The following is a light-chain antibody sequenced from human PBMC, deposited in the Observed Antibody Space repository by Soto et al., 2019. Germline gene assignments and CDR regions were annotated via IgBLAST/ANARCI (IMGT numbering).Light chain of an antibody. CDR1: QSVSIY. V-gene: IGKV3-11*01. CDR3: QQRVDWLT. J-gene: IGKJ4*01. CDR2: DAS. Sequence: EIVLTQSPATLSLSPVERATLSCRASQSVSIYLAWYQQRPGQAPRLLIYDASNRATGIPARFSGSGSGTDFTLTISSLEPEDFAVYYCQQRVDWLTFGGGTKVDIK.